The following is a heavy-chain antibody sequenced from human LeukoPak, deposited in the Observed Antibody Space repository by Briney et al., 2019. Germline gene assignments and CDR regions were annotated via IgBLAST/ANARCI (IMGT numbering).Heavy chain of an antibody. CDR3: TTGTRHAPRGY. Sequence: GGSLRLSCAASGFTFTNAWMSWVRQAPGKGLEWVGRIKSKTDGGTIDYAAPVKGRFTISRDDSKNTLYLQMNSLKTEDTAVYYCTTGTRHAPRGYWGNRIIVTFSS. D-gene: IGHD6-6*01. J-gene: IGHJ4*03. CDR2: IKSKTDGGTI. V-gene: IGHV3-15*01. CDR1: GFTFTNAW.